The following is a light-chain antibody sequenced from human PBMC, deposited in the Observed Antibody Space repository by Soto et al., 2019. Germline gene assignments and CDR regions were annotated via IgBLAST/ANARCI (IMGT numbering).Light chain of an antibody. V-gene: IGKV3-20*01. CDR1: QSFNSIY. CDR2: GAS. Sequence: EIVLTQSPGTLSLSPGERATRSCRPSQSFNSIYLAWYQQKPGQAPRLLIYGASSRATGIPDRFSGSGSGTDFTLTISSLQSEDFAVYYCQHYNNWPFTFGQGTKVDIK. J-gene: IGKJ2*01. CDR3: QHYNNWPFT.